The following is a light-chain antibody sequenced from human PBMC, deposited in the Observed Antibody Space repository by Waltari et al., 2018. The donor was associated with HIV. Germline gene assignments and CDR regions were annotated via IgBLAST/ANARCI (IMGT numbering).Light chain of an antibody. CDR3: TSDTTSSTYV. CDR2: DVT. J-gene: IGLJ1*01. Sequence: QSALTPPASAPGSPGQSITISCTGGSSDIGSYRYVPWYQQHPGKAPRLILYDVTNRPSGVSSRFSGSKSGNTASLTISGLQAEDEADYFCTSDTTSSTYVFGTGTKVTV. CDR1: SSDIGSYRY. V-gene: IGLV2-14*03.